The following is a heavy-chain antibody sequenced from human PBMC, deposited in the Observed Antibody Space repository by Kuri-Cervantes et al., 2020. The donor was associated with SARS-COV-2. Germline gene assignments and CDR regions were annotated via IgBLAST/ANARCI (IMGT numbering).Heavy chain of an antibody. D-gene: IGHD2/OR15-2a*01. Sequence: LSLTCAASGFTFSSYSMNWVRQAPGKGLEWVSYISSSRSTIYYADSVEGRFTISRDNAKNSLYLQMNSLRAEDTAVYYCARVLGPVLRYCYFDLWGRGTLVTVSS. CDR1: GFTFSSYS. CDR3: ARVLGPVLRYCYFDL. J-gene: IGHJ2*01. CDR2: ISSSRSTI. V-gene: IGHV3-48*04.